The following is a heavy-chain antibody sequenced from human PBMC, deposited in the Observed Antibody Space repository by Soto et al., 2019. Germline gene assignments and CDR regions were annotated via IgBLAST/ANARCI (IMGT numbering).Heavy chain of an antibody. D-gene: IGHD3-9*01. J-gene: IGHJ4*02. CDR1: GGTFSSYA. V-gene: IGHV1-69*13. CDR2: IIPFFGTA. Sequence: VASVKVSCQGSGGTFSSYAISWLRQAPGQGLEWMGGIIPFFGTANYAQKFQGRVPITEDEDTSTAYKELSSRRSDGTAVHYCTSARQSVLRSFDWFLSAGFWGQGTLVTVSS. CDR3: TSARQSVLRSFDWFLSAGF.